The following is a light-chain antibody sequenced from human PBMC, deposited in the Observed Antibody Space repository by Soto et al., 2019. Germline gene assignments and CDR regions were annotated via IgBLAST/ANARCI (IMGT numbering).Light chain of an antibody. CDR3: QQYDNVLVT. Sequence: DIQMTQSPSSLSASVGDRVTITCQASQDIRNFLNWYQQKPGKAPKLLIYDASNLETGVPSRFSGSGSGTDFTFTISSLQPEDIATYYCQQYDNVLVTFGPGTQVDIK. V-gene: IGKV1-33*01. CDR2: DAS. CDR1: QDIRNF. J-gene: IGKJ3*01.